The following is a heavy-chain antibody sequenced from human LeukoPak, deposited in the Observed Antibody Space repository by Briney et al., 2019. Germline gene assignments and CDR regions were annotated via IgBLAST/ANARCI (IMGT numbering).Heavy chain of an antibody. J-gene: IGHJ4*02. CDR1: GFTFSDYY. CDR2: ISSSGSTI. V-gene: IGHV3-11*04. Sequence: PGGSLRLSCAASGFTFSDYYMSWIRQAPGKGLEWVSYISSSGSTIYYADSVKGRFTISRDNAKNSLYLQMNSLRAEDTAVYYCARDAGYCSSTSCYTEFGGQGTLVTVSS. CDR3: ARDAGYCSSTSCYTEF. D-gene: IGHD2-2*02.